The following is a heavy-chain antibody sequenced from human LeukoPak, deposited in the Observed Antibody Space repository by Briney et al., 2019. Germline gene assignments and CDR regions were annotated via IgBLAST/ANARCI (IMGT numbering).Heavy chain of an antibody. CDR1: GDSVSSSNYY. V-gene: IGHV4-39*01. J-gene: IGHJ4*02. CDR2: IYYSGST. D-gene: IGHD6-13*01. Sequence: SETLSLTRTVSGDSVSSSNYYWAWIRQPPGKGLEWIGNIYYSGSTYYNPSLKSRVTISVDTSKNQFSLKLSSVTAADTAVYYCASVSGSWYFNFDYWGQGTLVTVSS. CDR3: ASVSGSWYFNFDY.